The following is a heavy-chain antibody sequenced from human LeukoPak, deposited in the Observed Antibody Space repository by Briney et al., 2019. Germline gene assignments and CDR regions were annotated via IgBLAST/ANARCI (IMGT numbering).Heavy chain of an antibody. V-gene: IGHV1-69*06. J-gene: IGHJ4*02. CDR2: IIPIFGTA. CDR3: ALRRYCSGGSCYSGNY. CDR1: GCTFSRYA. Sequence: SVKVSCKPSGCTFSRYAISWVRQAPGQGLEWMGWIIPIFGTANYAQKLQGRVTITADKSTSPAYMELSSLRSEDTAVYYCALRRYCSGGSCYSGNYWGQGTLVTVSS. D-gene: IGHD2-15*01.